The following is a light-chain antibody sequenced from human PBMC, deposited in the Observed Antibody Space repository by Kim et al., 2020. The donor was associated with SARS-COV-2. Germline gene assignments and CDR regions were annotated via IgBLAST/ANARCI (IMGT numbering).Light chain of an antibody. CDR3: NSRDNSGNHLV. CDR2: DKN. J-gene: IGLJ2*01. V-gene: IGLV3-19*01. Sequence: ALGQIVRITCQGDSLRTYYASWYQQKPGQAPVLVIYDKNNRPSGIPDRFSGSSSGNTASLTIAGAQAEDEGDFYCNSRDNSGNHLVFGGGTQLTVL. CDR1: SLRTYY.